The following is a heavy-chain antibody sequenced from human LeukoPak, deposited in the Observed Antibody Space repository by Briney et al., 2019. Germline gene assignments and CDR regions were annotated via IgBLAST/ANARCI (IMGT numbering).Heavy chain of an antibody. CDR3: ARGSTSCPPLECLTFDI. V-gene: IGHV4-31*02. CDR2: IYYSGST. J-gene: IGHJ3*02. D-gene: IGHD2-2*01. Sequence: SWVRQHPGKGLEWIGYIYYSGSTYYNPSLKSRVTISVDTSKNQFSLKLSSVTAADTAVYYCARGSTSCPPLECLTFDIWGQGTMVTVSS.